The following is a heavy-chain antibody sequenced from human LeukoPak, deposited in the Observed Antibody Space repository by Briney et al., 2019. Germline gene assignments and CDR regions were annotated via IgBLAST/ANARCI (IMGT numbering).Heavy chain of an antibody. J-gene: IGHJ6*03. D-gene: IGHD3-16*01. CDR1: GFTFSSYW. CDR3: ARWGVPIYYYYTDV. CDR2: IKQDGSEK. Sequence: GGSLRLSCAASGFTFSSYWMSWVRQAPGKGLEWVANIKQDGSEKYYVDSVKGRFTISRDNAKNSLYLQMNSLRAEDTAVYYCARWGVPIYYYYTDVWGKGTTVTVSS. V-gene: IGHV3-7*01.